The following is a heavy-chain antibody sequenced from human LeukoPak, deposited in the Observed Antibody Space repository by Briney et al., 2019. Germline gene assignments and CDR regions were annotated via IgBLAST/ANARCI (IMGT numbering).Heavy chain of an antibody. J-gene: IGHJ4*02. V-gene: IGHV3-23*01. CDR1: GFTFSSYA. D-gene: IGHD4-11*01. CDR2: ISVSGGST. CDR3: AKGGGATVPFDN. Sequence: GGSLRLSCAASGFTFSSYAMSWVRQAPGKGLEWVSVISVSGGSTYYADSVKGRFTISRDNSKNTLYLQMNSLRVEDTAVYYCAKGGGATVPFDNWGQGTLVTVSS.